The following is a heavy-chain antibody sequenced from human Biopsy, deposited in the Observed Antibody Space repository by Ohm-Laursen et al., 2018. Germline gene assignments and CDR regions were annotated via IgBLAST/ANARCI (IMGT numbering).Heavy chain of an antibody. CDR2: VMPIFGTA. CDR3: ATRVTPVTTLYYYAMDV. J-gene: IGHJ6*02. D-gene: IGHD4-17*01. CDR1: GVTFTSYA. V-gene: IGHV1-69*06. Sequence: SVKVSCKTSGVTFTSYAISWVRQAPGQGLEWMGGVMPIFGTANYAQKFQGRVTITADKSTSTAHLDLSSLRSEDTAVYYCATRVTPVTTLYYYAMDVWGQGTTVTVSS.